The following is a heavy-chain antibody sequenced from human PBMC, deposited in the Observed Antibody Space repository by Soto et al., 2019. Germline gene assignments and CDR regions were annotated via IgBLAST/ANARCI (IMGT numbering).Heavy chain of an antibody. V-gene: IGHV3-23*01. CDR3: AKDISFATSAYNY. CDR2: LSGDGTTT. Sequence: EVQLLESGGGLVQPGGSLRLSCTASGFTFSTYGMSWVRQAPGKGLEWVSSLSGDGTTTYYIDSVKGRFTISRDNSRNTLSLQMNSLRTEYTAIYYCAKDISFATSAYNYWGQGILVAVSS. D-gene: IGHD3-16*01. J-gene: IGHJ4*02. CDR1: GFTFSTYG.